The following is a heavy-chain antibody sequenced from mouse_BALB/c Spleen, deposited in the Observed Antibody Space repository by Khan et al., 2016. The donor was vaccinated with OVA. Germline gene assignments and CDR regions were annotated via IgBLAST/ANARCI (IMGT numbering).Heavy chain of an antibody. D-gene: IGHD1-1*01. CDR3: TRLAYYYDSEGFAY. CDR1: GFTFSTYG. V-gene: IGHV5-6*01. CDR2: VSTGGSYT. Sequence: EVQRVESGGDLVKPGGSLKLPCAASGFTFSTYGMSWVRQAPDKRLEWVATVSTGGSYTYYPDSVKGRFTISRDNAKNTLYLQMSGLRSEDTAMFYCTRLAYYYDSEGFAYWGQGTLGTVSA. J-gene: IGHJ3*01.